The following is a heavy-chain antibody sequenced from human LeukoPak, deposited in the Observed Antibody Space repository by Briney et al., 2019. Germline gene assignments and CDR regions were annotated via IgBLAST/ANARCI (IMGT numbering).Heavy chain of an antibody. Sequence: GGSLRLSCAASGFTLSEYGMHWVRQAPGKGLEWVAVIWHDGTFAYYVDSVEGRFTVSRDNAKNTMFLQMNSLRVEDTAIYYCARQGGIYAQFDIWGQGTLVTVSS. CDR3: ARQGGIYAQFDI. V-gene: IGHV3-33*01. CDR1: GFTLSEYG. J-gene: IGHJ4*02. CDR2: IWHDGTFA. D-gene: IGHD3-16*01.